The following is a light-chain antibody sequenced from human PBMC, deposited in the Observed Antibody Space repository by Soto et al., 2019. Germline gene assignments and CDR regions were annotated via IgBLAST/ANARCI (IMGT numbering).Light chain of an antibody. V-gene: IGKV3-20*01. J-gene: IGKJ3*01. Sequence: EIVLTQSPATLSLSTGERATLSCRASQSVNSGYLAWFQQKGGRAPRLLIYGTSGRATGIPDRFSGNGSRTDFTLTISRLEPEDFAVYSCQQYGGSPLFTFGPGTRVDFK. CDR3: QQYGGSPLFT. CDR2: GTS. CDR1: QSVNSGY.